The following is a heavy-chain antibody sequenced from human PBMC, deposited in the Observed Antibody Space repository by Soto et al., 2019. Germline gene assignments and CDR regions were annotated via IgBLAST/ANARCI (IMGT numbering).Heavy chain of an antibody. V-gene: IGHV3-74*01. CDR2: INSDGSST. J-gene: IGHJ4*02. CDR3: VRTSLVVAAATREDY. CDR1: GFTFSSYW. D-gene: IGHD2-15*01. Sequence: GGSLRLSCAASGFTFSSYWMHWVRPAPGKGLVWVSRINSDGSSTGYADSVKGRFTISRDNAKNTLYLQMNSLRAEDTAVYYCVRTSLVVAAATREDYWGQGTLVTVSS.